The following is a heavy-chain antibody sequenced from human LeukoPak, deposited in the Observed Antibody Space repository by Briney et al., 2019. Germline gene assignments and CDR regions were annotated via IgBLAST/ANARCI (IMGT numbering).Heavy chain of an antibody. CDR1: GFTFSTYA. CDR3: ARSEQQDFGDYEFDY. J-gene: IGHJ4*02. V-gene: IGHV3-64*01. Sequence: GGSLRLSCAASGFTFSTYAMHWVRQAPGKGLEYVSAISSDGDSTYYANSVKGRFTISRDNSKNTLYLQMGSLRAEDMAVYYCARSEQQDFGDYEFDYWGQGTLVTVSS. D-gene: IGHD4-17*01. CDR2: ISSDGDST.